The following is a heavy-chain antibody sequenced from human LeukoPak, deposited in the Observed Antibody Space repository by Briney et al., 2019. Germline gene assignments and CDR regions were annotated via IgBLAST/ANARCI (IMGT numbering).Heavy chain of an antibody. CDR2: VSGSGGNT. Sequence: GGSLRLSCAASGFTFSSYTMSWVRQAPGKGLEWVSGVSGSGGNTYYADSVKGRFTISRDNSKNTLYLQMNSLRAEDTAVYYCARPQYCSGSNCYAFDYWGQGNMVTVSS. CDR3: ARPQYCSGSNCYAFDY. D-gene: IGHD2-15*01. J-gene: IGHJ4*02. CDR1: GFTFSSYT. V-gene: IGHV3-23*01.